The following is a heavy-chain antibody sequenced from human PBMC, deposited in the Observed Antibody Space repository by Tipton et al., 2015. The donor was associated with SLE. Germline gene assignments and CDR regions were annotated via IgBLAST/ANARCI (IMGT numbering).Heavy chain of an antibody. D-gene: IGHD5-12*01. V-gene: IGHV4-59*01. Sequence: TLSLTCAVYGGSFSGYYWGWIRQPPGKGLEWIGYISYSGSTNYNPSLKSRVTISDDTSKTQFSLKLSSVSAADTAVYYCARWVSGYADYWGQGALVTVSS. J-gene: IGHJ4*02. CDR2: ISYSGST. CDR3: ARWVSGYADY. CDR1: GGSFSGYY.